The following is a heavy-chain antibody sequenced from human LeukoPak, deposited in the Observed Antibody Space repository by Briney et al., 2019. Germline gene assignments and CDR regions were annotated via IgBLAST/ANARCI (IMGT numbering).Heavy chain of an antibody. Sequence: SETLSLTCTVSGGSIGGSSYYWAWIRQPPGKGLEWIGSIYYSGSTYYNPSLKSRVTIFVETSKNKFSLKVSSVTAADTAVYYCARQTWIELWHFDYWGQGALVTVSS. CDR1: GGSIGGSSYY. D-gene: IGHD5-18*01. V-gene: IGHV4-39*01. CDR2: IYYSGST. CDR3: ARQTWIELWHFDY. J-gene: IGHJ4*02.